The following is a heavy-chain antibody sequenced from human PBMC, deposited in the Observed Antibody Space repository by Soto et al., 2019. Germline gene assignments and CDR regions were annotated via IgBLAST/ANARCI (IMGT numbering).Heavy chain of an antibody. CDR1: GFTFSSYG. J-gene: IGHJ4*02. Sequence: QVQLVESGGGVVQPGRSLRLSCAASGFTFSSYGMHWVRQAPGKGLEWVAVIWYDGSNKYYADSVKGRFTISRDNSKNTLYLRMNSLRAEDTAVYYCARAAYGDYDVLFDYWGQGTLVTVSS. D-gene: IGHD4-17*01. V-gene: IGHV3-33*01. CDR2: IWYDGSNK. CDR3: ARAAYGDYDVLFDY.